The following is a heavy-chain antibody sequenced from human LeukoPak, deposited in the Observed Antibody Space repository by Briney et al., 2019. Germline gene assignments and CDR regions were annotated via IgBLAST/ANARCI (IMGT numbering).Heavy chain of an antibody. D-gene: IGHD6-13*01. CDR1: GGSISSYY. CDR3: ARGSQQPYYYYYYMDV. J-gene: IGHJ6*03. V-gene: IGHV4-4*07. Sequence: SETLSLTCTVSGGSISSYYWSWIRQPAGKGLEWIGRIYTSGSTNYNPSLKSRVTMSVGTSKNQFSLKLSSVTAADTAVYYCARGSQQPYYYYYYMDVWGKGTTVTVSS. CDR2: IYTSGST.